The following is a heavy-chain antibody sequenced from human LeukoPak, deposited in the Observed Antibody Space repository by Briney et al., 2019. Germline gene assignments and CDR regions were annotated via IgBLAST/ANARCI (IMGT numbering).Heavy chain of an antibody. Sequence: ASVKVSCKLSGYSLTELSIHWVRQAPGKGLEWMGGFDPEYQKTIYAERFHDRVTLTEDTSTDTAYMELSSLRSDDTAVYYCATGGPMIAVVITSRPFDIWGQGTMVTVSS. CDR1: GYSLTELS. D-gene: IGHD3-22*01. V-gene: IGHV1-24*01. CDR2: FDPEYQKT. J-gene: IGHJ3*02. CDR3: ATGGPMIAVVITSRPFDI.